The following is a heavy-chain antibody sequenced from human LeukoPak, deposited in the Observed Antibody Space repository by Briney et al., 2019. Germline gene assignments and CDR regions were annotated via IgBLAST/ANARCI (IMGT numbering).Heavy chain of an antibody. J-gene: IGHJ4*02. CDR1: GFTFSIYA. V-gene: IGHV3-23*01. CDR2: ISVSGGST. Sequence: GGSLRLSCAASGFTFSIYAMTWVRQTPGKGLEWVSAISVSGGSTYYADSVKGRFTISRDNSKNTLYLQMNSLRAEDTAVYYCAKQDSYSSGPGYWGQGTLVTVSS. D-gene: IGHD6-19*01. CDR3: AKQDSYSSGPGY.